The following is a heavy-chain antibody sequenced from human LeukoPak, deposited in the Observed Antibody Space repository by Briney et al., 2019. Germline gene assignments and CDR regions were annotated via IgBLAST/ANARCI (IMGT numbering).Heavy chain of an antibody. J-gene: IGHJ3*02. CDR3: ARRRYYDSSGYPDAFDI. D-gene: IGHD3-22*01. CDR1: GYSFTSYW. V-gene: IGHV5-51*01. CDR2: FYPGDSDT. Sequence: GESLKISCKGSGYSFTSYWIGWVRQMPGKGLGGMGIFYPGDSDTRYSPSFQGQVTISADKSISTAYLQWSSLKASDAAMYYCARRRYYDSSGYPDAFDIWGQGTMVTVSS.